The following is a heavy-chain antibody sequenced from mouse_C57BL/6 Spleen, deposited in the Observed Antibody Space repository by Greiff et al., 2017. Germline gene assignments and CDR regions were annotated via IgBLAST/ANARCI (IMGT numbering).Heavy chain of an antibody. CDR1: GYTFTSYW. J-gene: IGHJ1*03. CDR3: ANLGSSYWYFDV. Sequence: VQLQQPGAELVMPGASVKLSCKASGYTFTSYWMHWVKQRPGQGLEWIGEIDPSDSYTNYNQKFKGKSTLTVDKSSSTAYMQLSSLTSEDSAVYYCANLGSSYWYFDVWGTGTTVTVSS. CDR2: IDPSDSYT. V-gene: IGHV1-69*01. D-gene: IGHD1-1*01.